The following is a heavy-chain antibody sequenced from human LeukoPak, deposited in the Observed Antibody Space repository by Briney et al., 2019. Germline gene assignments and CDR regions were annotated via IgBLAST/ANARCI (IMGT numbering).Heavy chain of an antibody. J-gene: IGHJ3*02. V-gene: IGHV1-24*01. Sequence: GASVRVSCRVSGYSLPDLSIHWVRHVAAKGLEWMGGFEPEEGAHGETIFAQKFEDRLTLTEDTSADTAYMELVRLTSEDTAVYYCATDRLEIYALHIWGQGTAVTVSS. D-gene: IGHD1-1*01. CDR1: GYSLPDLS. CDR2: FEPEEGAHGET. CDR3: ATDRLEIYALHI.